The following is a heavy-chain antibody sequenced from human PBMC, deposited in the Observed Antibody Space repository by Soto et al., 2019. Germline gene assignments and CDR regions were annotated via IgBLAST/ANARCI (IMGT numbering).Heavy chain of an antibody. J-gene: IGHJ4*02. CDR2: IYYSGST. Sequence: PSETLSLTSTISGCSSSSGAYYWSWIRQPPGKGLEWIGYIYYSGSTYYNPSLKSRVTISVDTSKNQFSLNLSSVTVADTALYYCVSGYYDILSGRDTTYCFDIWGQGVLVTVSS. V-gene: IGHV4-30-4*01. CDR1: GCSSSSGAYY. CDR3: VSGYYDILSGRDTTYCFDI. D-gene: IGHD3-9*01.